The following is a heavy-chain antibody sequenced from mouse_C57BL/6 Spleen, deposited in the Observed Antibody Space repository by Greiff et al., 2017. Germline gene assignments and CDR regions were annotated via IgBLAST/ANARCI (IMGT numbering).Heavy chain of an antibody. CDR1: GYTFTSYW. D-gene: IGHD2-4*01. CDR3: ARGGLRPGDYFDY. J-gene: IGHJ2*01. CDR2: IDPSDSET. Sequence: VQLKQPGAELVRPGSSVKLSCKASGYTFTSYWMHWVKQRPIQGLEWIGNIDPSDSETHYNQKFKDKATLTVDKSSSTAYMQLSSLTSEDSAVYYCARGGLRPGDYFDYWGQGTTLTVSS. V-gene: IGHV1-52*01.